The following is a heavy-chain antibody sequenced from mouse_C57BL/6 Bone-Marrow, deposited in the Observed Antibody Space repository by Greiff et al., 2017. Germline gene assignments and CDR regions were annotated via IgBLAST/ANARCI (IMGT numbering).Heavy chain of an antibody. J-gene: IGHJ4*01. CDR1: GFTFNTYA. CDR3: VRTAYGISLYYAMDY. Sequence: EVQVVESGGGLVQPKGSLKLSCAASGFTFNTYAMHWVRQAPGKGLEWVARIRSKSSNYATYYADSVKDRFTISRDDSQSMLYLQMNNLKTEDKAMYYCVRTAYGISLYYAMDYWGQGTSVTVSS. D-gene: IGHD1-1*01. V-gene: IGHV10-3*01. CDR2: IRSKSSNYAT.